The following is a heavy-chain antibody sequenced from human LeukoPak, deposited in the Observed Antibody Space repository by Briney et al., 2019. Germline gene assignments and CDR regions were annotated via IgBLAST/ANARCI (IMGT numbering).Heavy chain of an antibody. CDR2: TSSDLNVK. D-gene: IGHD3-10*01. V-gene: IGHV3-30-3*01. CDR3: AREGYYGSGSPPSLYFDY. Sequence: GGSLRLSCAASGFTFRNYVIHWVRQAPGKGLEWVAVTSSDLNVKLYADSVKGRFTISRDNSRSTLYLQMNSLRPEDTAIYYCAREGYYGSGSPPSLYFDYWGKGTLVTVSS. CDR1: GFTFRNYV. J-gene: IGHJ4*02.